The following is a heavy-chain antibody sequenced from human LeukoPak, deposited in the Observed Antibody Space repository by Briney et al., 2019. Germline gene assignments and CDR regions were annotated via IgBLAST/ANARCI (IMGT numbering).Heavy chain of an antibody. CDR3: ARDLPPDY. V-gene: IGHV4-38-2*02. Sequence: SETLSLTCTVSGYSISSGYYWGWIRQPPGEGLEWIGSIYHSGSTYYNPSLKSRATISVDTSKNQCSLKLRSVTAADTAVYYCARDLPPDYWGQGTLVTVSS. CDR1: GYSISSGYY. J-gene: IGHJ4*02. CDR2: IYHSGST.